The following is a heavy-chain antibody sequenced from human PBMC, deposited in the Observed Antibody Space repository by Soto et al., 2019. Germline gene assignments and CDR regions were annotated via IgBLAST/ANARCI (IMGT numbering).Heavy chain of an antibody. CDR2: ISVNNGNT. D-gene: IGHD3-22*01. CDR3: ARCGCYDSSDHWVADSALDI. J-gene: IGHJ3*02. CDR1: GSTLTSYG. Sequence: QVHLVQSGLEVKKPGASVSVSCRASGSTLTSYGISWVRQAPGQGFEWMGWISVNNGNTQYAQKFKGRVSMTTDTATDSSYRVMRRLRSDETTVYYFARCGCYDSSDHWVADSALDIWGQGPMVTVSS. V-gene: IGHV1-18*01.